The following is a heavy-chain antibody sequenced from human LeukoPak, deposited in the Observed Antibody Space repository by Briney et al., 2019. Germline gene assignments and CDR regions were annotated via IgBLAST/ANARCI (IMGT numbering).Heavy chain of an antibody. CDR2: IIPIFGTA. V-gene: IGHV1-69*13. J-gene: IGHJ4*02. CDR1: GGTFSSYA. Sequence: GASVKVSCKASGGTFSSYAISWVRQAPGQGLEWMGGIIPIFGTANYAQKFQGRVTITADESTSTAYMELSSLRSEDTAVYYCASQQIAAAGPCYFDYWGQGTLVTVSS. CDR3: ASQQIAAAGPCYFDY. D-gene: IGHD6-13*01.